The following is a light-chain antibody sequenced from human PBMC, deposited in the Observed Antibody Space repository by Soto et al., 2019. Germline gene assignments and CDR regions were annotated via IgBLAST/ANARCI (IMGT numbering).Light chain of an antibody. V-gene: IGLV2-14*01. CDR3: SSYTSSSTYG. CDR1: SSDVGGYNY. CDR2: DVS. Sequence: QSALTQPASVSGSPGQSITISCTGTSSDVGGYNYVSWYQQHPGKAPKLMIYDVSNRPSGVSNRFSGSKSGNTASLTISGLQAEDEADYYCSSYTSSSTYGFGPETKVTVL. J-gene: IGLJ1*01.